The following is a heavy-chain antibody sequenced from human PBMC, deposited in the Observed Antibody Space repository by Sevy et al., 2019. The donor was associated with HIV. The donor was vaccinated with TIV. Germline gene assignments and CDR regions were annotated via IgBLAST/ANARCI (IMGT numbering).Heavy chain of an antibody. CDR1: GFTFSSYG. D-gene: IGHD2-2*01. J-gene: IGHJ3*02. Sequence: GGSLRLSCAASGFTFSSYGMNWVRQAPGKGLEWVSSISSSSNYIYYAYSVKGRFTISRDNAKNSLYLQMSSLRAEDTAVYYCARVGCSITSCPVHDAFDIWGQGTMVTVSS. CDR3: ARVGCSITSCPVHDAFDI. V-gene: IGHV3-21*01. CDR2: ISSSSNYI.